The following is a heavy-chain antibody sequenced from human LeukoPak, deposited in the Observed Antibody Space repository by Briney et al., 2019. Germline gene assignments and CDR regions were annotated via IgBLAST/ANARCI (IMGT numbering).Heavy chain of an antibody. CDR1: GGSISTYY. CDR3: ARGYSSSWYYFDS. Sequence: SETLSLTCTVSGGSISTYYWTWIRQPPGKGQEWIGNIYYSGSTNYNPSLKGRVTISVDTSKNLFSLNLSSVTAADTAVYYCARGYSSSWYYFDSWGQGTLVTVSS. CDR2: IYYSGST. V-gene: IGHV4-59*01. J-gene: IGHJ4*02. D-gene: IGHD6-13*01.